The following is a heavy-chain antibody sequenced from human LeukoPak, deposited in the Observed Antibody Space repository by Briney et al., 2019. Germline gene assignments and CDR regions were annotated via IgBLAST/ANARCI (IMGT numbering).Heavy chain of an antibody. V-gene: IGHV3-74*01. D-gene: IGHD5-18*01. CDR3: ARDYSYGSNWFDP. CDR1: GFTFSTDR. J-gene: IGHJ5*02. CDR2: ITSDGITT. Sequence: GGSLRLSCAASGFTFSTDRMHWVRQAPGKGLVWVSRITSDGITTTYADSVKGRFTISRNNAKNTLYLQMNSLRAEDTAVYYCARDYSYGSNWFDPWGQGTLVTVSS.